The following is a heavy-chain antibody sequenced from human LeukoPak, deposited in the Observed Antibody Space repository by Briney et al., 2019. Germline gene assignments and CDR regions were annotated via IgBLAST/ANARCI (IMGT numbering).Heavy chain of an antibody. J-gene: IGHJ5*02. D-gene: IGHD2-2*01. Sequence: GGSLRLSCATSGFTFSDYAMSWVRQAPGKGLEWVSVISGTGSATYYTDSVKGRFTISRDNSKNTLYLQMNSLRAEDTAVYYCARGFGSSTIKNWFDPWGQGTLVTVSS. CDR3: ARGFGSSTIKNWFDP. CDR2: ISGTGSAT. CDR1: GFTFSDYA. V-gene: IGHV3-23*01.